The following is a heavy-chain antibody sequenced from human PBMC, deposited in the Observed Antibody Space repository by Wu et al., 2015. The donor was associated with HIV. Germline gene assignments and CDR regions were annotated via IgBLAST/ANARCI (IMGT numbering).Heavy chain of an antibody. D-gene: IGHD2-15*01. Sequence: QVQLVQSGAEVKKPGSSVKVSCKASGGTFSSYGISWVRQAPGQGLEWMGWISAYNGNTNYAQKLQGRVTMTTDTSTSTAYMELRSLRSDDTAVYYCAMQTWWVPQRYYYMDVWGKGTTVTVSS. V-gene: IGHV1-18*01. CDR1: GGTFSSYG. CDR2: ISAYNGNT. J-gene: IGHJ6*03. CDR3: AMQTWWVPQRYYYMDV.